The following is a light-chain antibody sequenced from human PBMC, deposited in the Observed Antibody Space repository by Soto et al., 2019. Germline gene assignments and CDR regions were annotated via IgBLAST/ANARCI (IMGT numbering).Light chain of an antibody. CDR3: CSYAGSSFYV. V-gene: IGLV2-23*01. CDR2: EGS. CDR1: SSDVGSYNL. J-gene: IGLJ1*01. Sequence: QSALTQPASVSGSPGQSITISCTGTSSDVGSYNLVSWYQQHPGKAPKLKIYEGSKRPSGVSNRFSGSKSGNTASLTISGLQAEDEADYYCCSYAGSSFYVFGTGTKLTVL.